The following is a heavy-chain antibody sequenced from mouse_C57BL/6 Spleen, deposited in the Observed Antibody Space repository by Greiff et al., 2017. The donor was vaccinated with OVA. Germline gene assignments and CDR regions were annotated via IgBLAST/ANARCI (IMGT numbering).Heavy chain of an antibody. CDR1: GYSITSGYY. J-gene: IGHJ2*01. D-gene: IGHD1-1*01. Sequence: ESGPGLVKPSQSLSLTCSVTGYSITSGYYWNWIRQFPGNQLEWMGYISYDGSNNYNPSLKNRISITRDTSKNQFFLKLNSVTTEDTATYYCARGYYYGSRRAYFDYWGQGTTLTVSS. CDR2: ISYDGSN. CDR3: ARGYYYGSRRAYFDY. V-gene: IGHV3-6*01.